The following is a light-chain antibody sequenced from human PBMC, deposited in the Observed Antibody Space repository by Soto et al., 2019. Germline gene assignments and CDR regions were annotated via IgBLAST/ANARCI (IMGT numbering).Light chain of an antibody. CDR1: QTIYSN. V-gene: IGKV3-15*01. J-gene: IGKJ1*01. CDR3: QQYNSYAWT. CDR2: RAS. Sequence: IVMTQSPSTLSVSPGERATLSCRAGQTIYSNVAWYQQRHGQAPRLLIYRASTRATGVPARFSGSGYGTEFNLTISSLQPDDFATYYCQQYNSYAWTFGQGTKVDIK.